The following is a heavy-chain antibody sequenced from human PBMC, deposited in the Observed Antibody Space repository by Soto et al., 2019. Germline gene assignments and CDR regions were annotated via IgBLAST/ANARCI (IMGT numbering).Heavy chain of an antibody. CDR1: GDSVSSGTVV. CDR2: TYYRSKWYN. Sequence: SQTLSPTCTIPGDSVSSGTVVWNWIRLSPSRGLEWLGRTYYRSKWYNHYAVSVKSRITVNPDTSKNQFSLQLNSVTPEDTAVYYCARSGPGGYIDYWGQGTLVTVSS. J-gene: IGHJ4*02. D-gene: IGHD3-22*01. CDR3: ARSGPGGYIDY. V-gene: IGHV6-1*01.